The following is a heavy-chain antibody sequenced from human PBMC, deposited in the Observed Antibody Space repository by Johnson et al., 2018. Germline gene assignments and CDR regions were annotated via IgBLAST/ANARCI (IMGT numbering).Heavy chain of an antibody. D-gene: IGHD3-10*01. CDR2: ISWNSGNI. J-gene: IGHJ6*03. CDR3: AKEGWFGGNYYYYHMDV. CDR1: GFTFDDYA. V-gene: IGHV3-9*01. Sequence: VQLVESGGGLVQPGRSLRLSCAASGFTFDDYAMHWVRQAPGKGLEWVSGISWNSGNIGYADSVKGRFTISRDNAKNSLYLQMNSLSAEATALYYCAKEGWFGGNYYYYHMDVWGKGTTVTVSS.